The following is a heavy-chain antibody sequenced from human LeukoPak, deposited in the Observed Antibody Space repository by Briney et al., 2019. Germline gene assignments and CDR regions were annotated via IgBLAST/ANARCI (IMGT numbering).Heavy chain of an antibody. V-gene: IGHV1-2*02. CDR1: GYTFTGYY. CDR2: INPNSGGP. CDR3: ARGGSSGWYVQNYFDT. Sequence: ASVKLSCTASGYTFTGYYLHSVPQAPGQGLEWMGWINPNSGGPTNAPPFKGRFTMTKATPISTAYMELGRLRSDNTALFSCARGGSSGWYVQNYFDTWGQGTLVTVSS. J-gene: IGHJ5*02. D-gene: IGHD6-19*01.